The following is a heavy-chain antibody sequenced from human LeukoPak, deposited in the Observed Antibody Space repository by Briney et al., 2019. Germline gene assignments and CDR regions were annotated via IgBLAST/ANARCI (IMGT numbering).Heavy chain of an antibody. V-gene: IGHV1-2*02. CDR1: GYTFTGYY. CDR3: ARASRAGYCSSTSCYGRPSYMDV. Sequence: GASVKVSCKASGYTFTGYYMHWVRQAPGQGLEWMGWINPNSGGTNYAQKFQGRVTMTRDTSISTAYMELSRLRSDDTAVYYCARASRAGYCSSTSCYGRPSYMDVWGKGTTVTVSS. CDR2: INPNSGGT. D-gene: IGHD2-2*01. J-gene: IGHJ6*03.